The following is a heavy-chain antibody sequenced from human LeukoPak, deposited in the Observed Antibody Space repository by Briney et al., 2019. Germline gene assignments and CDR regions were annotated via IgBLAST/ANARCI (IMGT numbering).Heavy chain of an antibody. CDR1: GFTVSSNY. CDR2: IYSGGST. D-gene: IGHD6-13*01. V-gene: IGHV3-66*04. J-gene: IGHJ3*01. Sequence: PGGSLRLSCAASGFTVSSNYMSWVRLAPGKGLEWVSVIYSGGSTNYADSVKGRFTISRDNSKNTLYPQMNSLRAEDTAVYYCARHHYSSSWYFAFDVWGQGTMVTVSS. CDR3: ARHHYSSSWYFAFDV.